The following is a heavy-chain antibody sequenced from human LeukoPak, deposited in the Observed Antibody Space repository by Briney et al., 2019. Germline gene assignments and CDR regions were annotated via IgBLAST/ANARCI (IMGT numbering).Heavy chain of an antibody. CDR3: ARHWLEAAKTYSYWLDP. Sequence: PSETLSLTCSVSGGSISDYYWSWIRQPPGKGLEWIGYIYRGGTINYNPSLKSRVTMSLNTSKNQISLMLNSVTAADTAVYYCARHWLEAAKTYSYWLDPWGQGTLVTVS. D-gene: IGHD6-13*01. CDR2: IYRGGTI. CDR1: GGSISDYY. V-gene: IGHV4-4*09. J-gene: IGHJ5*02.